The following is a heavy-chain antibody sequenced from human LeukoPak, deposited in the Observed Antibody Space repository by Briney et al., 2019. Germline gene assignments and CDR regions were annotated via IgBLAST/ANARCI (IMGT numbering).Heavy chain of an antibody. Sequence: ASVKVSCKASGYTFTSYGISWVRQAPGQGLEWMGWISAYNGNTNYAQKLQGRVTMTTDTSTSTAYMELRSLRSDDTAAYYCARLGLLLWFGGAGYMDVWGKGTTVTVSS. CDR3: ARLGLLLWFGGAGYMDV. CDR1: GYTFTSYG. CDR2: ISAYNGNT. J-gene: IGHJ6*03. V-gene: IGHV1-18*01. D-gene: IGHD3-10*01.